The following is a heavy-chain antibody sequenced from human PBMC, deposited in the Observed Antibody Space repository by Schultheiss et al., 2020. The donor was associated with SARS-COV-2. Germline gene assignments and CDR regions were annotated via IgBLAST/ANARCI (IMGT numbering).Heavy chain of an antibody. CDR3: ARGRTIFGVVIPNYFDY. CDR2: IWYDGSNK. D-gene: IGHD3-3*01. Sequence: GGSLRLSCAASGFTFSSYGMHWVRQAPGKGLEWVAVIWYDGSNKYYADSVKGRFTISRDNSKNTLYLQMNSLRAEDTAVYYCARGRTIFGVVIPNYFDYWGQGTLVTVSS. CDR1: GFTFSSYG. V-gene: IGHV3-33*01. J-gene: IGHJ4*02.